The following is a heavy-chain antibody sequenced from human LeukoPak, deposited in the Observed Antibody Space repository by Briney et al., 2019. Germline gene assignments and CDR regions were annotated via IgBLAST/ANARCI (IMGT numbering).Heavy chain of an antibody. CDR3: ARVYDPLSYSSGWYAFYFDY. CDR2: ISAYNGNT. D-gene: IGHD6-19*01. CDR1: GYTFTSYG. J-gene: IGHJ4*02. V-gene: IGHV1-18*01. Sequence: GASVKVSCKASGYTFTSYGISWVRQAPGQGLEWMGWISAYNGNTNYAQKLQGRVTMTTDTSTSTAYMELRSLRSDDTAVYYCARVYDPLSYSSGWYAFYFDYWGQGTLVTVPS.